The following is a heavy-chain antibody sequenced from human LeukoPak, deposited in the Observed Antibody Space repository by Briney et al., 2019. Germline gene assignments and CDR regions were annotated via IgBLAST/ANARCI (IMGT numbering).Heavy chain of an antibody. J-gene: IGHJ5*02. Sequence: SVKVTFKSSGYTFTGYYMHWVRQPPGQGLEWMGWTNPNSGGTNYAQKFQGRVTVTRDTSISTAYMELSRLRSDDTAVYYCARVATMARGSAPSWFDPWGQGTLVTVSS. CDR3: ARVATMARGSAPSWFDP. D-gene: IGHD3-10*01. V-gene: IGHV1-2*02. CDR2: TNPNSGGT. CDR1: GYTFTGYY.